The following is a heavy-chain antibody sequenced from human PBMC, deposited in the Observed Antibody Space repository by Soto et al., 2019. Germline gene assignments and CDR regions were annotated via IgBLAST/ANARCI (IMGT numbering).Heavy chain of an antibody. J-gene: IGHJ6*02. CDR3: ARNMDYYYGPGSGNGHGF. Sequence: QVQLVQSGAEVKEPGDSVRVSCEASGYTFTAYYIHWVRQAPGQGLEWMGWINPKFGDTTYAQDFKGRVSMTRDMSISTVYRELSRLTSDDTAIYYCARNMDYYYGPGSGNGHGFWGQGTTVTVFS. CDR1: GYTFTAYY. CDR2: INPKFGDT. D-gene: IGHD3-10*01. V-gene: IGHV1-2*02.